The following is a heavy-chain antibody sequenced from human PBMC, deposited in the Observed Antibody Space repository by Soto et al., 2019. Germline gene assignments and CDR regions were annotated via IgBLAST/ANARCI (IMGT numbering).Heavy chain of an antibody. CDR2: IIPILGIA. V-gene: IGHV1-69*02. CDR1: GGTFSSYT. CDR3: ARVGPIYCSGGSCYSSYFDY. D-gene: IGHD2-15*01. J-gene: IGHJ4*02. Sequence: SVKASCKASGGTFSSYTISWVRQAPGQGLEWMGRIIPILGIANYAQKFQGRVTITADKSTSTAYMELSSLRSGDTAVYYCARVGPIYCSGGSCYSSYFDYWGQGTLVTVSS.